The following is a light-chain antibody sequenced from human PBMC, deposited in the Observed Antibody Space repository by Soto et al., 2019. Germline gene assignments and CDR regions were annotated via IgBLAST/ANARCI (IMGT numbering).Light chain of an antibody. CDR1: SSNIGAGYE. J-gene: IGLJ1*01. V-gene: IGLV1-40*01. CDR3: QSYDSSLSGYV. Sequence: QSVLTQPPSVSEAPGQRVTMSCTGSSSNIGAGYEAHWYQQVPGTAPKLLIYENNNRPSGVPDRFSGSKSGTSASLANTGLQAEDEAEYYCQSYDSSLSGYVFGTGTKLTVL. CDR2: ENN.